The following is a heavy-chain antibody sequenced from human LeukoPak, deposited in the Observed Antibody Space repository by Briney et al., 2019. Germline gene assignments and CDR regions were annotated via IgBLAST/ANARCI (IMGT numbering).Heavy chain of an antibody. CDR1: GGSISSGDYY. Sequence: SQTLSLTCTVSGGSISSGDYYWSWIRQPPGKGLEWIGYIYYSGNTYYNPSLRSRVTISVDTSKNQFSLKLGSVTAADTAVYYCARAPNYGSGRPYPDYWGQGTLVTVSS. CDR3: ARAPNYGSGRPYPDY. D-gene: IGHD3-10*01. V-gene: IGHV4-30-4*01. CDR2: IYYSGNT. J-gene: IGHJ4*02.